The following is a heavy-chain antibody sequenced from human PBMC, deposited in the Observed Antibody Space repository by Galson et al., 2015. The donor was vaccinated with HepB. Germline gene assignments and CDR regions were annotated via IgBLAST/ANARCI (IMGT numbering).Heavy chain of an antibody. D-gene: IGHD6-19*01. CDR2: LSYDGTDE. J-gene: IGHJ4*02. V-gene: IGHV3-30*04. Sequence: SLRLSCAASGFTFSRYAMHWVRQAPGKGLEWVALLSYDGTDEYYTDSVKGRFTVSRDNSKNTLYLQMNSLRSEDTAVYFCAKDKNGWGYYFDFWGQGMLVTVSS. CDR3: AKDKNGWGYYFDF. CDR1: GFTFSRYA.